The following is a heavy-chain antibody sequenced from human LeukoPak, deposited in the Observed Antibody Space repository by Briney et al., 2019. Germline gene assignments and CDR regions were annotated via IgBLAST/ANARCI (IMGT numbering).Heavy chain of an antibody. CDR2: INHSGST. D-gene: IGHD3-10*01. V-gene: IGHV4-34*01. CDR1: GGSFSAYY. CDR3: ASRPFHYGFRTHFDS. Sequence: SETLSLTCAVYGGSFSAYYWNWIRQSPGKGPEWIGEINHSGSTKYNPSLKSRVSISVDKPKNQFSLRLNSVTAADAAVYYCASRPFHYGFRTHFDSWGQGTLVTVSS. J-gene: IGHJ4*02.